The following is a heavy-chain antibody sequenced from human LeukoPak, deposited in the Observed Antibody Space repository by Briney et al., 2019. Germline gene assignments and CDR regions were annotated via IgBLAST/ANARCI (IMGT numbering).Heavy chain of an antibody. Sequence: GGSLRLSCAASGFTVSSNYMSWVRQAPGKGLEWVSAISGSGGSTYYADSVKGRFTISRDNSKNTLYLQMNSLRAEDTAVYYCAKDIRYCSSTSYYYYYYMDVWGKGTTVTVSS. CDR2: ISGSGGST. CDR3: AKDIRYCSSTSYYYYYYMDV. CDR1: GFTVSSNY. V-gene: IGHV3-23*01. D-gene: IGHD2-2*01. J-gene: IGHJ6*03.